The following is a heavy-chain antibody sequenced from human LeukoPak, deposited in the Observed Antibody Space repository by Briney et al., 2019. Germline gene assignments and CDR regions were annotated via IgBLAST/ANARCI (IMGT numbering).Heavy chain of an antibody. V-gene: IGHV3-23*01. CDR2: ISGSGGST. CDR3: AKYLPSTGGAWIQLWSSDAFDI. D-gene: IGHD5-18*01. CDR1: GFTFSSYA. J-gene: IGHJ3*02. Sequence: QAGGSLRLSCAASGFTFSSYAMSWVRQAPGKGLEWVSAISGSGGSTYYADSVKGRFTISRDNSKNTLYLQMNSLRAEDTAVYYCAKYLPSTGGAWIQLWSSDAFDIWGQGTMVTVSS.